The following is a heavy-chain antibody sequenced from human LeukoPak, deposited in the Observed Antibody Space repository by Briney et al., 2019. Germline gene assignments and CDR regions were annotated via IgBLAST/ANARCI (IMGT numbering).Heavy chain of an antibody. J-gene: IGHJ4*02. Sequence: SVKVSCKASGGTFSSYAISWVRQAPGQGLEWMGGIIPIFGTAIYAQKFQGRVTMTEDTSTDTAYMELSSLRSEDTAVYYCARGIWNRRSIFGVVIPNYYFDYWGQGTLVTVSS. CDR2: IIPIFGTA. CDR1: GGTFSSYA. CDR3: ARGIWNRRSIFGVVIPNYYFDY. V-gene: IGHV1-69*06. D-gene: IGHD3-3*01.